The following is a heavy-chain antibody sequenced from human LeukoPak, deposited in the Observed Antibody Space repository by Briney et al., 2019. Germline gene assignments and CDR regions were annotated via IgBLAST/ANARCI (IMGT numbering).Heavy chain of an antibody. CDR1: GGTFSSYA. CDR3: ARDRWNCSGGSCYLGLNDY. J-gene: IGHJ4*02. Sequence: SVKVSCKASGGTFSSYAISWVRQAPGQGLEWMGGIIPIFGTANYAQKFQGRVTITTDESTSTAYMELSNLRSEDTAVYYCARDRWNCSGGSCYLGLNDYWGQGTLVTVSS. CDR2: IIPIFGTA. D-gene: IGHD2-15*01. V-gene: IGHV1-69*05.